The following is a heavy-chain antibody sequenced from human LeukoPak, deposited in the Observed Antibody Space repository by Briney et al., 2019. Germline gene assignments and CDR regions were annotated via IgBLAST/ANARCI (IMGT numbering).Heavy chain of an antibody. CDR2: ISYDGSNK. CDR1: GFTFSSYG. CDR3: ANWPHDAFDI. V-gene: IGHV3-30*18. Sequence: GGSLRLSCAASGFTFSSYGMHWVRQAPGKGLEWVAVISYDGSNKYYADSVKGRFTISRDNSKNTLYPQMNSLRVEDTAVYYCANWPHDAFDIWGQGTMVTVSS. J-gene: IGHJ3*02.